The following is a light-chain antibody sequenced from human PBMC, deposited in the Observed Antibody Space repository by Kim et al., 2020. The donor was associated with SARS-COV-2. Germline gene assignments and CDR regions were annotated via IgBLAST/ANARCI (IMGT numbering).Light chain of an antibody. Sequence: DIQMTQSPYTLSASVGDRVTITCRASQSISSWLAWYQQKPGKAPKLLIYNASSLESGVPSRFSGSGSGTEFTLTISSLQPDDFATYYCQQYNSYLRTFGRGTKVDIK. J-gene: IGKJ1*01. CDR1: QSISSW. V-gene: IGKV1-5*03. CDR2: NAS. CDR3: QQYNSYLRT.